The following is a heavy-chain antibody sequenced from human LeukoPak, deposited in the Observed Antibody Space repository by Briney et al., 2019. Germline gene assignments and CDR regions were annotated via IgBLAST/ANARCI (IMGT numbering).Heavy chain of an antibody. V-gene: IGHV4-34*01. J-gene: IGHJ4*02. CDR3: ARGLRYYDILTGYYTYYFDY. CDR1: GGPFSGYY. CDR2: INHSGST. Sequence: PSETLSLTCAVYGGPFSGYYWSWIRQPPGKGLEWIGEINHSGSTNYNPSLKSRVTISVDTSKNQFSLKLSSVTAADTAVYYCARGLRYYDILTGYYTYYFDYWGQGTLVTVSS. D-gene: IGHD3-9*01.